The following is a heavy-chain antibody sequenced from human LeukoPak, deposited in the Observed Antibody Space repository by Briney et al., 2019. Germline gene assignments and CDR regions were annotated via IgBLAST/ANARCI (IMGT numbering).Heavy chain of an antibody. V-gene: IGHV3-53*01. CDR3: ARDRRYSYDSYYYYYMDV. Sequence: PGGSLRLSCAASGFTVSSNYMSWVRQAPGKGLEWVSVIYSGGSTYYADSVKGRFTISRDSSKNTLYLQMNSLRAEDAAVYYCARDRRYSYDSYYYYYMDVWGKGTTVTVSS. J-gene: IGHJ6*03. CDR2: IYSGGST. D-gene: IGHD5-18*01. CDR1: GFTVSSNY.